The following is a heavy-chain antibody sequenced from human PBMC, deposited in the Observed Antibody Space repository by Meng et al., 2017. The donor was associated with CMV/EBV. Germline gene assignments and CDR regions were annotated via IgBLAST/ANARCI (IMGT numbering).Heavy chain of an antibody. J-gene: IGHJ4*02. CDR1: GLTFSNYA. CDR3: ARGDYFDY. V-gene: IGHV3-30-3*01. CDR2: ISYDGSNK. Sequence: VPLVGLGGGGGEPGRSLRLSCAASGLTFSNYAMHWVRQAPGKGLEWVAVISYDGSNKYYADSVKGRFTISRDNSKNTLYLQMNSLRAEDTAVYYCARGDYFDYWGQGTLVTVSS.